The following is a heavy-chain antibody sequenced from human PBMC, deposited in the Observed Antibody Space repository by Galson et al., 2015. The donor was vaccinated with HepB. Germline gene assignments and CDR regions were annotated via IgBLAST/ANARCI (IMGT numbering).Heavy chain of an antibody. CDR1: GFTFSTYA. D-gene: IGHD5-24*01. CDR3: AKDRKAGDGYNEFDY. J-gene: IGHJ4*02. Sequence: SLRLSCAASGFTFSTYAMNWVRQAPGKGLEWVSDIGSGGATNYADSVKGRFTISRDNSKNTLYLQMNSLRAEDTAIYYCAKDRKAGDGYNEFDYWGQGTLVTVSS. CDR2: IGSGGAT. V-gene: IGHV3-23*01.